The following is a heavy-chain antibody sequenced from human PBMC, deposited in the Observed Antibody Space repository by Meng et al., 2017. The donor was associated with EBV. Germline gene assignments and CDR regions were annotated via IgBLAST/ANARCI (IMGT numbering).Heavy chain of an antibody. CDR1: GFSFSNYA. V-gene: IGHV3-23*01. CDR2: ISATSVDT. CDR3: NSGSHSPLDS. Sequence: EVQLLGSGGGLVQPGGSLVRSCAASGFSFSNYAMGWVRQAPGKGLEWVSGISATSVDTYYADSVKGRFAISRDNSKNTVTLHMNILRAEDTAIYYCNSGSHSPLDSWGQGTLVTVSS. J-gene: IGHJ4*02. D-gene: IGHD1-26*01.